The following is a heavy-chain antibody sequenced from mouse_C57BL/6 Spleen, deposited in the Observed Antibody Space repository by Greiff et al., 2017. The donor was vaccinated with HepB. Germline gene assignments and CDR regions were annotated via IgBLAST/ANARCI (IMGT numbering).Heavy chain of an antibody. D-gene: IGHD2-2*01. CDR2: IWGDGST. J-gene: IGHJ2*01. CDR1: GFSLTSYG. Sequence: QVKLMESGPGLVAPSQSLSITCTVSGFSLTSYGVSRVRQPPGKGLEWLGVIWGDGSTNYHTAHISRLSISKDNPTSQVFLKLNSLQTDDTATYYCAKTGEYGYDEEDYFDYWGQGTTLTVSS. V-gene: IGHV2-3*01. CDR3: AKTGEYGYDEEDYFDY.